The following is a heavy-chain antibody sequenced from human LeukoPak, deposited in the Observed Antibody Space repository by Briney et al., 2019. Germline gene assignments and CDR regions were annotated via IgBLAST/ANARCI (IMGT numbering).Heavy chain of an antibody. CDR2: IIPIFGTA. J-gene: IGHJ4*02. CDR3: ARDLLEYYDFWSGFD. V-gene: IGHV1-69*13. Sequence: SVKVSCKASGGTFSSYAISWVRQAPGQGLEWMGGIIPIFGTANYAQKFQGRVTITADESTSTAYMELSSLRSEDTAVYYCARDLLEYYDFWSGFDWGQGTLVTVSS. D-gene: IGHD3-3*01. CDR1: GGTFSSYA.